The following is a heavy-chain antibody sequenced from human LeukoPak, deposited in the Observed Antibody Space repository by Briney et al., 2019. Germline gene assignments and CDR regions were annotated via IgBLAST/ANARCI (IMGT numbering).Heavy chain of an antibody. Sequence: GGSLRLSCAASGFTFSSYSMNWVRQAPGKGLEWVSSISSSSYIYYADSVKGRFTISRDNAKNSLYLQMNSLRGEDTAVYYCARILHGSGSYGLDYWGQGTLVTVSS. D-gene: IGHD3-10*01. J-gene: IGHJ4*02. CDR2: ISSSSYI. V-gene: IGHV3-21*01. CDR1: GFTFSSYS. CDR3: ARILHGSGSYGLDY.